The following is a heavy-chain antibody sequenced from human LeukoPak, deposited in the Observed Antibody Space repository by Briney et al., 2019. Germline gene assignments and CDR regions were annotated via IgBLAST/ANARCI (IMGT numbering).Heavy chain of an antibody. J-gene: IGHJ6*04. CDR2: ISSSGSTI. V-gene: IGHV3-48*03. CDR3: AELGITMIGGV. D-gene: IGHD3-10*02. CDR1: GFTYGSYE. Sequence: GGSLGLFCGASGFTYGSYEIKGAPDARGKGREGVSYISSSGSTIYYADSVKGRFTISRDNAKNSLYLQMNSLRAEDTAVYYCAELGITMIGGVWGKGTTVTISS.